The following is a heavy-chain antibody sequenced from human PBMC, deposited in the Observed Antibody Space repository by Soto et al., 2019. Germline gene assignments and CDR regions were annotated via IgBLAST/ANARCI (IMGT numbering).Heavy chain of an antibody. CDR1: GGTFSSYT. D-gene: IGHD3-10*01. V-gene: IGHV1-69*02. Sequence: GASVKVSCKASGGTFSSYTISWVRQAPGQGLEWMGRIIPIIGIANYAQKFQGRVTITADKSTSTAYMELSSLRSEDTAVYYCARLLYGSVDYWGQGTLVTVSS. J-gene: IGHJ4*02. CDR2: IIPIIGIA. CDR3: ARLLYGSVDY.